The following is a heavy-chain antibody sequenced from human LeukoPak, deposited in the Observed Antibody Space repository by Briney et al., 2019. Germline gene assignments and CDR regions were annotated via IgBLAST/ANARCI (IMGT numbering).Heavy chain of an antibody. D-gene: IGHD2-21*02. V-gene: IGHV4-31*03. CDR2: IYYSGST. CDR3: ARVAYCGGDCYSPPYYFDY. Sequence: SQTLSLTCTVSGGSISSGGYYWSWIRQHPGKGLEWIGYIYYSGSTYYNPSLKSRVTISVDTSKSQLSLKLSSVTAADTAVYYCARVAYCGGDCYSPPYYFDYWGQGTLVTVSS. J-gene: IGHJ4*02. CDR1: GGSISSGGYY.